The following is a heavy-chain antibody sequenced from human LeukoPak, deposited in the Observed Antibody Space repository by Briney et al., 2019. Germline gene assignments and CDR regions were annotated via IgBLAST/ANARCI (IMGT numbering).Heavy chain of an antibody. V-gene: IGHV1-69*04. D-gene: IGHD2-15*01. CDR1: GYTFTSYG. CDR2: IIPILGIA. J-gene: IGHJ4*02. CDR3: ASPATYCSGGSCSVDY. Sequence: SVKVSCKASGYTFTSYGISWVRQAPGQGLEWMGRIIPILGIANYAQKFQGRVTITADKSTSTAYMELSSLRSEDTAVYYCASPATYCSGGSCSVDYWGQGTLVTVSS.